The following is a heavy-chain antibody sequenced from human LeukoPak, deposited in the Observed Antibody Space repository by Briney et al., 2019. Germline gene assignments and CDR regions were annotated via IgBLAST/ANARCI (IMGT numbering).Heavy chain of an antibody. V-gene: IGHV1-8*01. Sequence: GASVKVSCKASGYTFTDYYMYWVRQAPGQGLEWMGWINPNSGNTGYAQKFQGRVTMTRNTSISTAYMELSSLRSEDTAVYYCASFYHSSSPFWGQGTLVTVSS. CDR1: GYTFTDYY. J-gene: IGHJ4*02. D-gene: IGHD6-6*01. CDR2: INPNSGNT. CDR3: ASFYHSSSPF.